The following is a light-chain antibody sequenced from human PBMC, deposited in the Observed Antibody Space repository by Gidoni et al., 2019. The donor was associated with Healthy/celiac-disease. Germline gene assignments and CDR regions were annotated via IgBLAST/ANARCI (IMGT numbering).Light chain of an antibody. V-gene: IGKV3-15*01. CDR2: GAS. CDR1: QSVSSY. J-gene: IGKJ4*01. CDR3: QQYNNWPPLT. Sequence: EIVMTQSPATLSVSPGERATLSCRASQSVSSYLAWYQQKPGQAPRLLIYGASTRATGIPARFSGSGSGTEFTRTISSLQSEDFAVYYCQQYNNWPPLTFGGGTKVEIK.